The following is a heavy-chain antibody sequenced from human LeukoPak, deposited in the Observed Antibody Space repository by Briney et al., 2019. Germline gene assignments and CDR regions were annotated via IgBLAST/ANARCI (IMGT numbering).Heavy chain of an antibody. CDR2: IYYSGST. V-gene: IGHV4-59*01. CDR1: GGSISSYY. J-gene: IGHJ6*03. Sequence: SETLSLTCTVSGGSISSYYWSWIRQPPGKGLEWIGYIYYSGSTNYNPSLKSRVTISVDTSKNQFSLKLSSVTAADTAVYYCVRTMKGLNYGSGSYYYDYYYMDVWGKGTTVTISS. CDR3: VRTMKGLNYGSGSYYYDYYYMDV. D-gene: IGHD3-10*01.